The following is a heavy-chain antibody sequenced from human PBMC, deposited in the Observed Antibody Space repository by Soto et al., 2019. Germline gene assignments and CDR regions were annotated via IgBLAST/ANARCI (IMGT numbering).Heavy chain of an antibody. CDR1: GYTFTGYN. CDR2: INPNSGAT. J-gene: IGHJ4*02. V-gene: IGHV1-2*02. D-gene: IGHD6-19*01. CDR3: ARVRVASGWYNSPDY. Sequence: QVQLVQSGAEVKKPGASVKVSCKASGYTFTGYNMHWVRQAPGQGLEWMGWINPNSGATDFAQKFQGRVNMTRDTSISTAYMELSRLRSDDTAMYYCARVRVASGWYNSPDYWGQGTLVTVSS.